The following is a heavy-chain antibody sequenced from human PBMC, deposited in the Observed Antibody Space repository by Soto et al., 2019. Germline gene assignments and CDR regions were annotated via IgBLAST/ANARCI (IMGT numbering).Heavy chain of an antibody. Sequence: QVQLLQSGPEVKKSGASVKLSCTASGYTSKTHYLQWVREAPGQGLQWMGLINRSGRGALYAQKFQGRVPLTMDTPTRTVFLEMNSLRSEDTAVYYCATVESCGGDCYYFQHWGQGTVLTVSS. J-gene: IGHJ1*01. CDR2: INRSGRGA. V-gene: IGHV1-46*02. D-gene: IGHD2-21*01. CDR1: GYTSKTHY. CDR3: ATVESCGGDCYYFQH.